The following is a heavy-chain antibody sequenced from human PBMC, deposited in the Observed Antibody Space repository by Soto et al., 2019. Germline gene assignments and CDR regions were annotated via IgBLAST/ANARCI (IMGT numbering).Heavy chain of an antibody. CDR2: IYYRGST. Sequence: SETLSLSCTVSDDSFNNIIYYWGWVRQPPGKGLEWIGSIYYRGSTYYNPSLRSRVTMSVDMSKNQFSLNLRSVTTADTALYYCARHRRFTIEDAFEIWGQGTMVTVSS. V-gene: IGHV4-39*01. CDR1: DDSFNNIIYY. J-gene: IGHJ3*02. D-gene: IGHD3-3*01. CDR3: ARHRRFTIEDAFEI.